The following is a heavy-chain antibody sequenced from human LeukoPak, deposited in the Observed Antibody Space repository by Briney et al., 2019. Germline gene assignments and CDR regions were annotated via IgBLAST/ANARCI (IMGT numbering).Heavy chain of an antibody. J-gene: IGHJ5*02. CDR3: ASGAGYYYGSGSHLGWFDP. V-gene: IGHV3-48*01. Sequence: EGSLRLSCAASGFTFSSYSMNWVRQAPGKGLEWVSYISSSSSTIYYADSVKGRFTISRDNAKNSLYLQMNSLRAEDTAVYYCASGAGYYYGSGSHLGWFDPWGQGTLVTVSS. D-gene: IGHD3-10*01. CDR2: ISSSSSTI. CDR1: GFTFSSYS.